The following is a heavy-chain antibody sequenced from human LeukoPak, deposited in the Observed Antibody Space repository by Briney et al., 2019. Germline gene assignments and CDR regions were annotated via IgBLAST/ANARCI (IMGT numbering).Heavy chain of an antibody. V-gene: IGHV1-69*06. CDR3: ARRRRYYFDY. CDR1: GGTFSSYA. J-gene: IGHJ4*02. Sequence: SVKVSCKASGGTFSSYAISWVRQAPGQGLEWMGGIIPIFGTANYAQKFQGRVTITADKSTSTAYMELSILRSEDTAVYYCARRRRYYFDYWGQGTLVTVSS. D-gene: IGHD6-25*01. CDR2: IIPIFGTA.